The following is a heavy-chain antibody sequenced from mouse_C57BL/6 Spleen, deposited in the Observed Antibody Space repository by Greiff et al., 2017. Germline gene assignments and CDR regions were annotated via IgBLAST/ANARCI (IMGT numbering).Heavy chain of an antibody. Sequence: QVQLKQPGAELVRPGTSVKLSCKASGYTFTSYWMHWVKQRPGQGLEWIGVIDPSDSYTNYNQKFKGKATLTVDTSSSTAYMQLSSLTSEDSAVYYCARAGGSSYDWYFDVWGTGTTVTVSS. V-gene: IGHV1-59*01. CDR1: GYTFTSYW. CDR3: ARAGGSSYDWYFDV. CDR2: IDPSDSYT. J-gene: IGHJ1*03. D-gene: IGHD1-1*01.